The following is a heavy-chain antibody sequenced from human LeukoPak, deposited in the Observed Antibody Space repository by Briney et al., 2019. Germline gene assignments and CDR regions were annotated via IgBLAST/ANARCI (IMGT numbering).Heavy chain of an antibody. V-gene: IGHV4-38-2*02. J-gene: IGHJ6*03. CDR2: IYHSGST. CDR3: ARDLLGHYYMDV. Sequence: SETLSLTCTVSGYSISSGYYWGWIRQPPGKGLEWIGSIYHSGSTYYNPSLKSRVTISVDTSKNQFSLKLSSVTAADTAVYYCARDLLGHYYMDVWGKGTTVTVSS. CDR1: GYSISSGYY. D-gene: IGHD3-16*01.